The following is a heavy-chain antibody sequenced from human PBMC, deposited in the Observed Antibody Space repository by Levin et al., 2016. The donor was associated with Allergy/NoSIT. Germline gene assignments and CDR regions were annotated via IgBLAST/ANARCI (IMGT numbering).Heavy chain of an antibody. D-gene: IGHD5-24*01. V-gene: IGHV4-59*08. CDR2: MYHSGSS. Sequence: SETLSLTCTVSGGSISNYYWSWIRQPPGKGLEWIGYMYHSGSSNYNPSLRSRVTISVDTSKNQFSLKMTSLTAADTAVYYCARLDHLMATHYFDYWGHGIPVLVSS. CDR3: ARLDHLMATHYFDY. CDR1: GGSISNYY. J-gene: IGHJ4*01.